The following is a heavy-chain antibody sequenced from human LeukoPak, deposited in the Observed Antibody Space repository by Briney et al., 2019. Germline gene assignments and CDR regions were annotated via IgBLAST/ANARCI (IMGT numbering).Heavy chain of an antibody. CDR3: ARDGLTTVGVAHAMYWYFDL. V-gene: IGHV4-39*02. CDR1: GGSISSSSYY. Sequence: KASETLSLTCTSGGSISSSSYYWGWIRQPPGKGLEWIGTIYYSGSTYYNPSLNSRVTMSVDTSKNQFSLKLTSVTDADTAVYYCARDGLTTVGVAHAMYWYFDLWGRGTLVTVSS. D-gene: IGHD3-3*01. J-gene: IGHJ2*01. CDR2: IYYSGST.